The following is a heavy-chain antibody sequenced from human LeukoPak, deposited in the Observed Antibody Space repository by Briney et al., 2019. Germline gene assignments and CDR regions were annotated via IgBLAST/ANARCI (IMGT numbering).Heavy chain of an antibody. Sequence: PGGSLRLSCAASGFTVSSNYMSWVRQAPGKGLEWVSVIYSGGVTYYAGSVKGRFTISRDNSKNTLYVQMNSLRAEDTAVYYCAKAGGAGSSFFDYWGQGTLVTVSS. CDR3: AKAGGAGSSFFDY. D-gene: IGHD3-10*01. CDR2: IYSGGVT. V-gene: IGHV3-53*01. CDR1: GFTVSSNY. J-gene: IGHJ4*02.